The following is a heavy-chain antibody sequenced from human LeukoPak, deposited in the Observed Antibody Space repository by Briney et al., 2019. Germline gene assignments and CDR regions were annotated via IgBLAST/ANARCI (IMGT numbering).Heavy chain of an antibody. D-gene: IGHD2-2*02. CDR3: ARRAIRAYYYYYYMDV. Sequence: SETLSLTCAVYGGSFSGYYRSWIRQPPGKGLEWIGEINHSGSTNYNPSLKSRVTISVDTSKNQFSLKLSSVTAADTAVYYCARRAIRAYYYYYYMDVWGKGTTVTVSS. CDR1: GGSFSGYY. J-gene: IGHJ6*03. CDR2: INHSGST. V-gene: IGHV4-34*01.